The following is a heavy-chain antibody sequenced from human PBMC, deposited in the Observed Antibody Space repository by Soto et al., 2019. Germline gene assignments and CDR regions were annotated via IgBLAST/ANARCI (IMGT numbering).Heavy chain of an antibody. D-gene: IGHD1-26*01. CDR2: IHPAGINT. CDR3: SSDTSGKDMVWSFAP. CDR1: GYRFISHY. V-gene: IGHV1-46*03. J-gene: IGHJ5*02. Sequence: VKVSCKACGYRFISHYMLWVRQAPGQGLEWMGTIHPAGINTAYAQKSQGRVTMTTATSTSTVYMELTSLTSEDTAVYYCSSDTSGKDMVWSFAPWG.